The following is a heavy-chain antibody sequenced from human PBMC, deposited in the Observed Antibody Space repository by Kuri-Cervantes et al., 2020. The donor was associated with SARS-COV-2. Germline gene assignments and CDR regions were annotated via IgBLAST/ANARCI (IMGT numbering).Heavy chain of an antibody. V-gene: IGHV1-24*01. D-gene: IGHD6-13*01. CDR2: FDPEQREI. CDR3: ARGGIAAAGWVDWFDP. CDR1: GNTLTELP. Sequence: ASVKVSCKVSGNTLTELPLHWVRQAPGKGLEWMGGFDPEQREIIYAQKFQGRVSMTEDTSTDTAYMELSSLRSDDTAVYYCARGGIAAAGWVDWFDPWGQGTLVTVSS. J-gene: IGHJ5*02.